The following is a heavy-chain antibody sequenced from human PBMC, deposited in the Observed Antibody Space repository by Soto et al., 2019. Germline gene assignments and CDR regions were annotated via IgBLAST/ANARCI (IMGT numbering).Heavy chain of an antibody. J-gene: IGHJ4*02. CDR1: GGTFSSYT. CDR2: IIPILGIA. CDR3: ASSLGSGYYKLYYFDY. V-gene: IGHV1-69*02. D-gene: IGHD3-3*01. Sequence: QVQLVQSGAEVKKPGSSVKVSCKASGGTFSSYTISWVRQAPGQGLEWMGRIIPILGIANYAQKFQGRVTINADKSTSTVYMELSSLRSEDTAVYYCASSLGSGYYKLYYFDYWGQGTLVTVSS.